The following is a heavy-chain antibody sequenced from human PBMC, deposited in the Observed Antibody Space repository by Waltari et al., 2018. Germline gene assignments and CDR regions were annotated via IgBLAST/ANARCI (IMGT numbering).Heavy chain of an antibody. CDR2: IYFRGST. CDR1: AASISSYY. Sequence: QVRLQESGPGLVKPSETLSLTCTVSAASISSYYWSWFRQPPGKGLEWIAYIYFRGSTSYNPSLKSRVAISGDTSKKQFSLRLSSVTAADTAVYYCARGDTSNWFASYFDFWGQGILVSVSS. V-gene: IGHV4-59*01. CDR3: ARGDTSNWFASYFDF. D-gene: IGHD3-10*01. J-gene: IGHJ4*02.